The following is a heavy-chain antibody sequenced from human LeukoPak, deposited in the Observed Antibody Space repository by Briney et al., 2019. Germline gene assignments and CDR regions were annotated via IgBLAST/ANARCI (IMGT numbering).Heavy chain of an antibody. V-gene: IGHV3-30*03. Sequence: GGSLRLSCAASGCTFSSYPMHWARQAPGKGLEWVAVISYDGSSKYYADSVKGRFTISRDNSKNTLFLQMNSLRAEDTAVYYCARFYDSSWYVSDHWGQGTLVTVSS. CDR1: GCTFSSYP. CDR2: ISYDGSSK. CDR3: ARFYDSSWYVSDH. D-gene: IGHD6-13*01. J-gene: IGHJ4*02.